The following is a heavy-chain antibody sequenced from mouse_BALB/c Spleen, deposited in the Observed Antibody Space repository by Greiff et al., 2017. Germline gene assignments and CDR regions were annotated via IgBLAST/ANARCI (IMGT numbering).Heavy chain of an antibody. CDR3: ARRGTVVATDYAMDY. CDR1: GFTFSSYA. J-gene: IGHJ4*01. V-gene: IGHV5-9-4*01. D-gene: IGHD1-1*01. Sequence: EVKVVDSGGGLVKPGGSLKLSCAASGFTFSSYAMSWVRQSPEKRLEWVAEISSGGSYTYYPDTVTGRFTISRDNAKNTLYLEMSSLKSEDTAMYYCARRGTVVATDYAMDYWGQGTSVTVSS. CDR2: ISSGGSYT.